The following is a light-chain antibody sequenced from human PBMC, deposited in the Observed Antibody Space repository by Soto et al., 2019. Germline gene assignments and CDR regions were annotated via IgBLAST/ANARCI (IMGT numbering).Light chain of an antibody. J-gene: IGKJ4*01. CDR2: GVS. CDR3: QQRFTWHLT. Sequence: ETVWTQYPATLSLSPGEGATLSCRARQTVSRFFAWYQQKPGQAPRLLIYGVSNRATGVPARFSGSGSGTDFTLSISCLEPEDSGVYYCQQRFTWHLTFGGGTKVEI. V-gene: IGKV3-11*01. CDR1: QTVSRF.